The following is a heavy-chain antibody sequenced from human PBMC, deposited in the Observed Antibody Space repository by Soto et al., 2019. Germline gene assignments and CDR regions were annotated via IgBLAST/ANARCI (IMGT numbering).Heavy chain of an antibody. D-gene: IGHD3-3*01. CDR3: AGDGGLSALRISLGLEV. CDR2: INPNGGST. CDR1: GYTFSNYY. Sequence: ASVKVSCKASGYTFSNYYIHWVRQPPGQGLEWMGIINPNGGSTTYAQKFQGRVTMTRDTSTSTVYMELSSLTSEDTALSYCAGDGGLSALRISLGLEVGGQGSKVTFPS. V-gene: IGHV1-46*01. J-gene: IGHJ6*02.